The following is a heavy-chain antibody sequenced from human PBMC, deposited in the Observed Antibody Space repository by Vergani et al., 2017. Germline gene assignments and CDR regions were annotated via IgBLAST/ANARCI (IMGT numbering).Heavy chain of an antibody. CDR1: GFTFSSYA. CDR2: ISSNGGST. J-gene: IGHJ6*02. CDR3: ARPVVPAAITYYGMDV. Sequence: EVQLVESGGGLVQPGGSLRLSCAASGFTFSSYAMHWVRQAPGKGLEYVSAISSNGGSTYYANSVKGRFTISRDNSKNTLYLQMGSLRAEDMAVYYCARPVVPAAITYYGMDVWGQWTTVTVSS. V-gene: IGHV3-64*01. D-gene: IGHD2-2*02.